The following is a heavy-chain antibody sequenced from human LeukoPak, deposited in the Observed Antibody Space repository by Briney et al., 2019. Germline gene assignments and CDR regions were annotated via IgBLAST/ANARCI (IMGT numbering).Heavy chain of an antibody. CDR3: AKSNGYGLTDI. CDR1: SGSISTSNYY. D-gene: IGHD3-10*01. J-gene: IGHJ3*02. V-gene: IGHV4-39*07. Sequence: SETLSLTCTVSSGSISTSNYYWGWVRQPPGKALEWIGNIFYTGSTYYSPSLKSRVTISLDTSRNQFSLRLNSVTAADTAVYYCAKSNGYGLTDIWGQGTMVTVSS. CDR2: IFYTGST.